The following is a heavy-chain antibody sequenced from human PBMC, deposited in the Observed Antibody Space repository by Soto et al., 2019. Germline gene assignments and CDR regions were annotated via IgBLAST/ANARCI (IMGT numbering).Heavy chain of an antibody. D-gene: IGHD3-3*01. V-gene: IGHV1-24*01. CDR3: ATAMRFLEWLSPDY. CDR1: GYTLTELS. Sequence: ASVKVSCKVSGYTLTELSMHWVRQAPGKGLEWMGGFDPEDGETIYAQKFQGRVTMTEDTSTDTAYMELSSLRSEDTAVYYCATAMRFLEWLSPDYWGQGTLVTVSS. J-gene: IGHJ4*02. CDR2: FDPEDGET.